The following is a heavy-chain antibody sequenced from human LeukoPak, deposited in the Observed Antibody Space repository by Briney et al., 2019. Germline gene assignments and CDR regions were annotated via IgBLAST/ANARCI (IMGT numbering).Heavy chain of an antibody. V-gene: IGHV4-34*01. Sequence: SETLSLTCAAYGGSFSGYYWSWIRQPPGKGLEWIGEINHSGSTNYNPSLKSRVTISVDTSKNQFSLKLSSVTAADTAVYYCAVWAARSAFDIWGQGTMVTVSS. CDR1: GGSFSGYY. D-gene: IGHD6-6*01. CDR2: INHSGST. J-gene: IGHJ3*02. CDR3: AVWAARSAFDI.